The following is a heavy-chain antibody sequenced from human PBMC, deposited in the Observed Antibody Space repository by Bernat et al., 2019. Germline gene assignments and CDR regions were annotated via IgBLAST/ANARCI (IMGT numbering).Heavy chain of an antibody. D-gene: IGHD6-19*01. J-gene: IGHJ4*02. CDR2: IWYDGSNK. CDR3: ATVRGYGSSAWYAEY. V-gene: IGHV3-33*01. CDR1: GFTFRNYG. Sequence: QVQLVESGGGVVQPGTSLRLSCAASGFTFRNYGMFWMRQAPGKGLEWVALIWYDGSNKYHADSVKGRFTISRDNSRNTLYLQMTSLRADDTAVYFCATVRGYGSSAWYAEYWGRGTPVTVSS.